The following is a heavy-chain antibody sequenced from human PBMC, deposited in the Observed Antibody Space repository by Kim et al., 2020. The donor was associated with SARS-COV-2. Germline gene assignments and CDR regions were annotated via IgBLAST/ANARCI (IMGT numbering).Heavy chain of an antibody. D-gene: IGHD5-12*01. CDR2: INPNSGGT. V-gene: IGHV1-2*04. CDR1: GYTFTGYY. CDR3: ARDFSAGGYETFDY. Sequence: ASVKVSCKASGYTFTGYYMHWVRQAPGQGLEWMGWINPNSGGTNYAQKFQGWVTMTRDTSISTAYMELSRLRSDDTAVYYCARDFSAGGYETFDYWGQGTLVTVSS. J-gene: IGHJ4*02.